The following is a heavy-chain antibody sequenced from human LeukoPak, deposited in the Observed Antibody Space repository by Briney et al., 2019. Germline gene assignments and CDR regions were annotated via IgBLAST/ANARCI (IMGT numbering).Heavy chain of an antibody. CDR3: ARVEMATIGDYFDY. J-gene: IGHJ4*02. D-gene: IGHD5-24*01. CDR2: ISAYNGNT. CDR1: GYTFTSYG. Sequence: ASVKVSCKASGYTFTSYGIRWVRQAPGQGLEWMGWISAYNGNTNYAQKLQGRVTMTTDTSTSAAYMELRSLRSDDTAVYYCARVEMATIGDYFDYWGQGTLVTVSS. V-gene: IGHV1-18*01.